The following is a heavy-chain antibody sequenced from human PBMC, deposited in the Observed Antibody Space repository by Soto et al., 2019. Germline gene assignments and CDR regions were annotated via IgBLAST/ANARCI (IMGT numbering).Heavy chain of an antibody. CDR1: GYTFTSYG. D-gene: IGHD3-16*02. Sequence: ASVKVSCKAPGYTFTSYGISWVRQAPGQGLEWMGWISAYNGNTSYAQKLQGRVTMTTDTSTSTAYMELRSLRSDDTAVYYCARDGGMITFGGVIAHEFDYWGQGTLVTVSS. CDR3: ARDGGMITFGGVIAHEFDY. V-gene: IGHV1-18*01. J-gene: IGHJ4*02. CDR2: ISAYNGNT.